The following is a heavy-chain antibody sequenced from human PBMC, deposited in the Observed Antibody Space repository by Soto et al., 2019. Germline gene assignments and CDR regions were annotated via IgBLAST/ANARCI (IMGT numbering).Heavy chain of an antibody. CDR1: GGSISSSSYY. Sequence: SETLSLTCTVSGGSISSSSYYWGWIRQPPGKGLEWIGSIYYSGSTYYNPSLKSRVTISVDTSKNQFSLKLSSVTAADTAVYYCARQGCGGDCYSGYYFDYWGQGTLVTV. J-gene: IGHJ4*02. D-gene: IGHD2-21*02. CDR2: IYYSGST. V-gene: IGHV4-39*01. CDR3: ARQGCGGDCYSGYYFDY.